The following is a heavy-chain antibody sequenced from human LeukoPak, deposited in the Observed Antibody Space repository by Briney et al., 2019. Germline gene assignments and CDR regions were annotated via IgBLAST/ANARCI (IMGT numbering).Heavy chain of an antibody. CDR1: GFAFSDYY. D-gene: IGHD5-12*01. CDR3: VKEYQGYRRCLDY. J-gene: IGHJ4*02. Sequence: GGSLRLSCAASGFAFSDYYMSWVRQAPGKGPEWVSTISGPGGSTYYADSVKGRFTISRDNSKNTLHLQMNSLRAEDTAVYYCVKEYQGYRRCLDYWGQGTLVTVSS. V-gene: IGHV3-23*01. CDR2: ISGPGGST.